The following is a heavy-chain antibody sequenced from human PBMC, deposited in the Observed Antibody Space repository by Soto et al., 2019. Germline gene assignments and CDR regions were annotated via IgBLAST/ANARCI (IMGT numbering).Heavy chain of an antibody. J-gene: IGHJ6*03. CDR1: GGSISSYY. CDR2: IYYSGST. Sequence: SETLSLTYTVSGGSISSYYWSWFRQPPGKGLEWIGYIYYSGSTNYNPSLKSRVTISVDTSKNQFSLKLSSVTAADTAVYYCARGLRHYMDVWGKGTTVTVSS. CDR3: ARGLRHYMDV. V-gene: IGHV4-59*01.